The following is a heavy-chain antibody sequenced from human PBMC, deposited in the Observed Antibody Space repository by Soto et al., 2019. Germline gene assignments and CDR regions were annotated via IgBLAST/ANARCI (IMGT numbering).Heavy chain of an antibody. CDR1: GYTFTSYG. Sequence: GASVKVSCKASGYTFTSYGISWVRQAPGQGLEWMGWISAYNGNTNYAQKLQGRVTTTTDTSTSTAYMELRSLRSDDTAVYYCARGGLGYCSSTSCYLDYYYGMDVWGQGTTVTVSS. D-gene: IGHD2-2*01. J-gene: IGHJ6*02. V-gene: IGHV1-18*01. CDR3: ARGGLGYCSSTSCYLDYYYGMDV. CDR2: ISAYNGNT.